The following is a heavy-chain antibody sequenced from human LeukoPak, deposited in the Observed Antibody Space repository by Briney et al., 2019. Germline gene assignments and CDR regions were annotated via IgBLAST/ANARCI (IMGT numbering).Heavy chain of an antibody. Sequence: GSLRLSCAASGFTFSSYGMHWVRQAPGKGLEWVAVISYDGSNKHYADSVKGRFTISRDNSKNTLYLQMNSLRAEDTAVYYCAKDGVVVIVGNYFDYWGQGTLVTVSS. V-gene: IGHV3-30*18. CDR2: ISYDGSNK. CDR1: GFTFSSYG. J-gene: IGHJ4*02. CDR3: AKDGVVVIVGNYFDY. D-gene: IGHD3-22*01.